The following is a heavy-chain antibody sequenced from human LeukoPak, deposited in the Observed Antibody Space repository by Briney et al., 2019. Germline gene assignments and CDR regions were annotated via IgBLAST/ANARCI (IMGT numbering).Heavy chain of an antibody. J-gene: IGHJ3*02. CDR1: GFTFSSYL. CDR2: IDIDGSST. V-gene: IGHV3-74*01. Sequence: GGSLRLSCAASGFTFSSYLMNWVRQAPGKGLVWVSRIDIDGSSTTYADSVKGRFTISRDNAKNTVYLQMNSLRAEDTAVYYCARGFTIFGVVNDGFDIWGQGTKVTVSS. CDR3: ARGFTIFGVVNDGFDI. D-gene: IGHD3-3*01.